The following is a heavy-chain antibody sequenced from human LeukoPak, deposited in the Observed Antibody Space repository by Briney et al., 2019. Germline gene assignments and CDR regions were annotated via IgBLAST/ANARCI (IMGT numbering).Heavy chain of an antibody. V-gene: IGHV4-34*01. D-gene: IGHD3-3*01. CDR3: ARHGGITLFGVVKGFDP. J-gene: IGHJ5*02. Sequence: SETLSLTCAVYGGSFSGYYWSWIRQPPGKGLEWIGEINHSGSTNYNPSLKSRVTISVDTSKNQFALKLSSVTAADTAVYYCARHGGITLFGVVKGFDPWGQGTLVTVSS. CDR2: INHSGST. CDR1: GGSFSGYY.